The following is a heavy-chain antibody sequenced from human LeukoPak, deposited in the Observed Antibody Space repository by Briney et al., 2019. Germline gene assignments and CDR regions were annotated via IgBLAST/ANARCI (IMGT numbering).Heavy chain of an antibody. CDR2: IYRGGST. J-gene: IGHJ6*02. V-gene: IGHV3-53*04. CDR3: ARVLVGATSYYYYGMDV. CDR1: GFNVSSNY. Sequence: GGSLRLSCAASGFNVSSNYMTWVRQAPGKGLEWVSVIYRGGSTYYADSVKGRFTISRHNSKNTLYLQMNSLRAEDTAVYYCARVLVGATSYYYYGMDVWGQGTTVTVSS. D-gene: IGHD1-26*01.